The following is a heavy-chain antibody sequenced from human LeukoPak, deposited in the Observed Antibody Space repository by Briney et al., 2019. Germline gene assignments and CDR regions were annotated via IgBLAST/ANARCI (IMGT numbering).Heavy chain of an antibody. V-gene: IGHV5-51*01. J-gene: IGHJ4*02. CDR2: IYPGDSDT. D-gene: IGHD3-10*01. CDR1: GYSFTSYW. CDR3: ARISFGDLAGGYFDY. Sequence: GESLKISCKGSGYSFTSYWIGWVRQMPGKGLEWMGIIYPGDSDTRYSPSFQGQVTISADKSISTAYLQWSSLKASDTAMYYCARISFGDLAGGYFDYWGQGPLVTVSS.